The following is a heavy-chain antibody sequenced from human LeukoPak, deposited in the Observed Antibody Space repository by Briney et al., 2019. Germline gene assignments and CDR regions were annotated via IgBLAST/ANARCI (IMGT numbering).Heavy chain of an antibody. CDR2: IYYSGST. J-gene: IGHJ4*02. Sequence: NPSETLSLTCTVSGGSISSSSYYWGWIRQPPGKGLEWIGSIYYSGSTYYNPSLKSRVTISVDTSKNQFSLKLSSVTAADTAVYYCARGLAIVVVPPFDYWGQGTLVTVSS. V-gene: IGHV4-39*01. D-gene: IGHD2-2*03. CDR1: GGSISSSSYY. CDR3: ARGLAIVVVPPFDY.